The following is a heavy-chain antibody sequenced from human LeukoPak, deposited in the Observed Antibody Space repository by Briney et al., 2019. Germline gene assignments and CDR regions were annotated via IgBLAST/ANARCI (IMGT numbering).Heavy chain of an antibody. CDR1: GGTFSSYA. CDR3: ARDPPWLGYHYFDY. V-gene: IGHV1-69*13. J-gene: IGHJ4*02. D-gene: IGHD3-9*01. Sequence: ASVKVSCKASGGTFSSYAISWVRQAPGQGLEWMGGIIPIFGTANYAQKFQGRVTITADESTSTAYMGLSSLRSEDTAVYYCARDPPWLGYHYFDYWGQGTLVTVSS. CDR2: IIPIFGTA.